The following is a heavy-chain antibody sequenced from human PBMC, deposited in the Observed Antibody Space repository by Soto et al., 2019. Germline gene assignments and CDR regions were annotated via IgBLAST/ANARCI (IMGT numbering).Heavy chain of an antibody. J-gene: IGHJ4*02. Sequence: QVQLVQSGGELKKPGASVKVSCKASGCTFTNYAISWVRQAPGRGLEWMGWVNTYNGNPNYAQIFQGRVTMTTDTSTGTAYMELRSLKSDDSAIYYCARDSQYSTSWQRFDSWGQGTLVTVSS. CDR1: GCTFTNYA. CDR3: ARDSQYSTSWQRFDS. D-gene: IGHD6-13*01. CDR2: VNTYNGNP. V-gene: IGHV1-18*01.